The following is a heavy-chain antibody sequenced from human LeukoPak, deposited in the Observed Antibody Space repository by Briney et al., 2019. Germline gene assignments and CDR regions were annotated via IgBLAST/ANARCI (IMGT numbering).Heavy chain of an antibody. D-gene: IGHD6-6*01. CDR2: IYHSGST. CDR1: GYSISSGYY. Sequence: PSETLSLTCTVSGYSISSGYYWGWIRQPPGKGLEWIGSIYHSGSTYYNPSLKSRVTISVDTSKNQFSLKLSSVTAADTAVYYCARGGQLVSDYWGQGTLVTVSS. CDR3: ARGGQLVSDY. J-gene: IGHJ4*02. V-gene: IGHV4-38-2*02.